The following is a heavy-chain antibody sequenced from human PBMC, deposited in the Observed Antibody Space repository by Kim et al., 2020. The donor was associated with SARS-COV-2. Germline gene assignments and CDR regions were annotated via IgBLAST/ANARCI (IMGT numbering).Heavy chain of an antibody. V-gene: IGHV3-33*06. CDR3: AKDLEALGATYDAFDI. CDR2: IWYDGSKK. D-gene: IGHD1-26*01. J-gene: IGHJ3*02. Sequence: GGSLRPSCAASGFTFSSYGMHWVRQAPGKGLEWVAVIWYDGSKKYYADSVKGRFTISRDNAKNTLYLQMNTLRAEDTAIYYCAKDLEALGATYDAFDIWG. CDR1: GFTFSSYG.